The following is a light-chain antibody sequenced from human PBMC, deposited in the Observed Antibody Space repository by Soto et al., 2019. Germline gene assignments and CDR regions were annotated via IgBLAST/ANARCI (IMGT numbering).Light chain of an antibody. V-gene: IGLV2-11*01. CDR2: DVS. Sequence: VSGSPGQSVTISCTGTSSDVGGYNYVSWYLQHPGKAPKVMIYDVSKRPSGVPDRFSGSKSGNTASLTISGLQSEDEADYYCCSFAGNYIYVFGTGTKVTVL. CDR1: SSDVGGYNY. CDR3: CSFAGNYIYV. J-gene: IGLJ1*01.